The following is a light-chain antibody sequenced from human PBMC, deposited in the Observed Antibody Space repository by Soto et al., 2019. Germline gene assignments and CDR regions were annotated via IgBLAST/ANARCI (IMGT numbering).Light chain of an antibody. V-gene: IGLV3-1*01. CDR1: KLGDKY. CDR3: QAWDSSTGV. Sequence: SYELTQPPSVSVSPGQTASITCSGDKLGDKYACWYQQKPGQSPVLVIYQDSKRPSGIPERFSGSNSGNTATLTISGTQAMDEADYSCQAWDSSTGVFGGGTKVTVL. CDR2: QDS. J-gene: IGLJ2*01.